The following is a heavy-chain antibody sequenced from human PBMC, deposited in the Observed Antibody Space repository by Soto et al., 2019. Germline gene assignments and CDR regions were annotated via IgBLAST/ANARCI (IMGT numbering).Heavy chain of an antibody. D-gene: IGHD2-15*01. V-gene: IGHV3-7*01. CDR3: AREKSMPGCSGYYYYYSMDV. Sequence: EVQLVESGGGLVQPGGSLRLSCAASGFTFSSSWMNWVRQAPGKGLEWVANVRQGGSETYYVDSVKGRFTISRDNAKTSLYLQMNSLRAADTAVYYCAREKSMPGCSGYYYYYSMDVWGKGTTVTVSS. J-gene: IGHJ6*03. CDR1: GFTFSSSW. CDR2: VRQGGSET.